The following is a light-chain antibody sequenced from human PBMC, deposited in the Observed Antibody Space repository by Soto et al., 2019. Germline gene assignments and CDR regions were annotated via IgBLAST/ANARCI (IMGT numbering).Light chain of an antibody. Sequence: EIVLTQSPATLTLSPGERATLSCRASRSVTKYLSWYQQKPGQAPRLLIYDATNRAAGVPVRFSGSGYGTDFTLPISSLEPDVFAVYYCQQRSNWVSFGQGTRLEIK. V-gene: IGKV3-11*01. CDR2: DAT. CDR3: QQRSNWVS. J-gene: IGKJ5*01. CDR1: RSVTKY.